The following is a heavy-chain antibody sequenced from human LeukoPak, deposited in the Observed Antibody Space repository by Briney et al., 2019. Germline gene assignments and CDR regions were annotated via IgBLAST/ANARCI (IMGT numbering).Heavy chain of an antibody. D-gene: IGHD1-26*01. CDR2: ISYDGSNK. Sequence: GGSLRLSCAASGFTFSSYAMHWVRQAPGKGLEWVAVISYDGSNKYYADSVKGRFTISRDNSKNTLYLQMNSLRAEDTAVYYCARCPHEWELLDAFDIWGQGTMVTVSS. CDR1: GFTFSSYA. J-gene: IGHJ3*02. V-gene: IGHV3-30-3*01. CDR3: ARCPHEWELLDAFDI.